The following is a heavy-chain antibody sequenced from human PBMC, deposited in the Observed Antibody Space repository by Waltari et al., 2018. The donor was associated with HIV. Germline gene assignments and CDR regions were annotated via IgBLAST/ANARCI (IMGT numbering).Heavy chain of an antibody. CDR3: ARGDIPYYYGMDV. J-gene: IGHJ6*02. V-gene: IGHV3-48*01. CDR2: ISSGERTI. Sequence: EAQLVGSGGGLVHPGGSLRLSCVASAFNFGAYIMNWVRQAPGKGLEWISYISSGERTIHYADSVRGRFTLSRDSARNSLYLQMNSLRPEDTAVYYCARGDIPYYYGMDVWGQGTTVTVS. D-gene: IGHD2-21*01. CDR1: AFNFGAYI.